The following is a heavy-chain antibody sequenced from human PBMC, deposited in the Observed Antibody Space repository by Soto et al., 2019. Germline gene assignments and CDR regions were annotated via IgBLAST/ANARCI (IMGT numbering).Heavy chain of an antibody. CDR3: ARDSARFAPTTVTTY. Sequence: GSLRLSCAASGFTFSSYWMIWVRQAPGKGLEWVANIKQDGSEKYYVDSVKGRFTISRDNAKNSLYLQMNSLRAEDTAVYYCARDSARFAPTTVTTYWGQGTLVTVSS. CDR1: GFTFSSYW. V-gene: IGHV3-7*03. J-gene: IGHJ4*02. D-gene: IGHD4-17*01. CDR2: IKQDGSEK.